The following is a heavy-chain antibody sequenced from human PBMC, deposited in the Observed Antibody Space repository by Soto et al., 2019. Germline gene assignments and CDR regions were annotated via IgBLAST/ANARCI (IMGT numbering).Heavy chain of an antibody. V-gene: IGHV1-24*01. Sequence: GASVKVSCKVSGYTLTELSMHWVRQAPGKGLEWMGGFDPEDGETIYAQKFQGRVTMTEDTSTDTAYMELSSLRSEDTAVYYCATAPLSLVVVAAPGFDIWGQGTMVTVSS. CDR3: ATAPLSLVVVAAPGFDI. D-gene: IGHD2-15*01. J-gene: IGHJ3*02. CDR2: FDPEDGET. CDR1: GYTLTELS.